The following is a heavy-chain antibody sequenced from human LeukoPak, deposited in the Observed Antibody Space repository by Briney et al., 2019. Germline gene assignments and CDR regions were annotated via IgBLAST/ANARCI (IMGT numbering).Heavy chain of an antibody. Sequence: ASVTVSFKSSVYTFTCYDINWVRPATGQGLEWMGWMNPNSGNTGYAQKFQGRVTMTRNTYINTAYMELSSLRSEDTAVYYCARPAHIAGGIDYWGQGTLVTVSS. V-gene: IGHV1-8*01. CDR3: ARPAHIAGGIDY. D-gene: IGHD2-21*01. CDR1: VYTFTCYD. J-gene: IGHJ4*02. CDR2: MNPNSGNT.